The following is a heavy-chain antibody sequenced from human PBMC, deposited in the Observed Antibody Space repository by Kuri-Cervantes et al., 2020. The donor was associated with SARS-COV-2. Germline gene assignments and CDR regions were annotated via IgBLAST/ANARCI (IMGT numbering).Heavy chain of an antibody. CDR2: INHSGST. J-gene: IGHJ4*02. CDR1: GGSFSGYY. CDR3: ARDRSSSGYSDY. V-gene: IGHV4-34*01. D-gene: IGHD3-22*01. Sequence: SETLSLTCAVYGGSFSGYYWSWIRQPPGKGLEWIGEINHSGSTNYNPSLKSRVTISVDTSKNQFSLKLSFVTAADTAVYYCARDRSSSGYSDYWGQGTLVTVSS.